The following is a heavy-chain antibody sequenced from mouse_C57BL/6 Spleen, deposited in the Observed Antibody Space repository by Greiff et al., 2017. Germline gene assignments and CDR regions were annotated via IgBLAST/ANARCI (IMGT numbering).Heavy chain of an antibody. J-gene: IGHJ1*03. Sequence: EVQLQESGAELVRPGASVKLSCTASGFNIKDDYMHWVKQRPEQGLEWIGWIDPENGDTEYASKFQGKATITADTSSNTAYLQLSSLTSEDTAVYYCTRGGYDRYFDVWGTGTTVTVSS. D-gene: IGHD2-2*01. CDR1: GFNIKDDY. V-gene: IGHV14-4*01. CDR3: TRGGYDRYFDV. CDR2: IDPENGDT.